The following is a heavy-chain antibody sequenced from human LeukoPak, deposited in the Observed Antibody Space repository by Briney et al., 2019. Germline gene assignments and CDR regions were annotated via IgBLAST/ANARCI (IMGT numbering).Heavy chain of an antibody. J-gene: IGHJ4*02. Sequence: GGSLRLSCAASGFTCGNYAMTWVRQGPGKGLEWVSTISAPGSSTYYADSVKGRFTISRDNSRNTVYLQMSSLRAEDTAVYYCAKVSASVSFDYWGQGTLVTVSS. V-gene: IGHV3-23*01. CDR1: GFTCGNYA. CDR2: ISAPGSST. CDR3: AKVSASVSFDY. D-gene: IGHD6-25*01.